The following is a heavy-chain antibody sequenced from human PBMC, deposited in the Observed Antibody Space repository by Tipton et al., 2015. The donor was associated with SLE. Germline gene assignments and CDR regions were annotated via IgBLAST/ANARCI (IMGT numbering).Heavy chain of an antibody. J-gene: IGHJ3*02. CDR2: IRYDGTIK. V-gene: IGHV3-30*02. CDR3: EVTPEALDI. D-gene: IGHD2-21*02. CDR1: GFTFSSYG. Sequence: GSLRLSCAASGFTFSSYGMHWVRQAPGKGLEWVAFIRYDGTIKFYAESVKGRFTISRDNSKNTLYLQMNSLRGEDTAVYYCEVTPEALDIWGQGTMVTVSS.